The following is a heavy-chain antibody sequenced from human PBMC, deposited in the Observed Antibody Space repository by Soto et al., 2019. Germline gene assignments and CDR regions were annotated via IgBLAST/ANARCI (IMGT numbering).Heavy chain of an antibody. D-gene: IGHD5-12*01. Sequence: ASAKVSCKESGYTFTIYYMRWVRQDPGQGLEWMGIINPSGGSTSYAQKFQGRVTMTRDTSTSTVYMELSSLRSEATAVYYCASSAWHPSNWFDPWGQGTLVTVSS. CDR2: INPSGGST. CDR3: ASSAWHPSNWFDP. V-gene: IGHV1-46*01. CDR1: GYTFTIYY. J-gene: IGHJ5*02.